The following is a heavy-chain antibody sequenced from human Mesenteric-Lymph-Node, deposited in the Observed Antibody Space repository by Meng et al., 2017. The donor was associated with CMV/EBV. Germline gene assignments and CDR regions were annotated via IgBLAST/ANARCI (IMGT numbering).Heavy chain of an antibody. CDR2: IYHSGST. J-gene: IGHJ6*02. CDR3: ARDRYCGGDCSGMDV. CDR1: GYSISNGYY. D-gene: IGHD2-21*01. V-gene: IGHV4-38-2*02. Sequence: SETLSLTCTVSGYSISNGYYWGWLRQPPGKGLEWIGSIYHSGSTYYNPSLKSRVTISVDTSKNQFSLNLSSVTAADTAVYYCARDRYCGGDCSGMDVWGQGTTVTVSS.